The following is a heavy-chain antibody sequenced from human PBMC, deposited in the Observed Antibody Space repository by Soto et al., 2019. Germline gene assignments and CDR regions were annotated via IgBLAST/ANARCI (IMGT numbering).Heavy chain of an antibody. D-gene: IGHD6-19*01. J-gene: IGHJ4*02. CDR1: GESFSGHI. Sequence: PSETLSLTRAVYGESFSGHIWTWIRQTPGKGLQWIGQINHSGSASYNPSLKSRVTISVHTSNSQYSLELSSVTAADTAVYYCARGLITGSHYSGGWYYFDSWGQGTQVTVS. V-gene: IGHV4-34*01. CDR2: INHSGSA. CDR3: ARGLITGSHYSGGWYYFDS.